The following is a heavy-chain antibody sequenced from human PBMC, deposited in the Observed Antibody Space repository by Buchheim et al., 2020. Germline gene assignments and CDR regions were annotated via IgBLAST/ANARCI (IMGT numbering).Heavy chain of an antibody. Sequence: EVQLVESGGDLVQPGGSLRLSCAASGFTLSSYWMHWVRQAPGKGLVWVSRISDDRGTITYADSVKGRFTISRDNAKNTLHLQMNSLRAEDTAVYYCARVKNYYDSSGYMGWSFDIWGQGT. CDR2: ISDDRGTI. J-gene: IGHJ3*02. CDR3: ARVKNYYDSSGYMGWSFDI. V-gene: IGHV3-74*01. D-gene: IGHD3-22*01. CDR1: GFTLSSYW.